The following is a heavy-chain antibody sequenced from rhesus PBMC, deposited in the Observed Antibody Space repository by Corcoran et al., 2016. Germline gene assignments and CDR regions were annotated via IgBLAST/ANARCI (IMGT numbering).Heavy chain of an antibody. V-gene: IGHV3S5*01. CDR3: AKGVAAAGWDNRFDV. Sequence: EVQLVETGGGFVQPGGSLRLSCAASGFTFSSYGMSWVRQAPGKGLGGVSGISYTGGSTNNADSVKGRFTISRNNSKNTLSLQRNSLRPEDTAVYYCAKGVAAAGWDNRFDVWGAGVLVTVSS. CDR1: GFTFSSYG. D-gene: IGHD6-31*01. J-gene: IGHJ5-1*01. CDR2: ISYTGGST.